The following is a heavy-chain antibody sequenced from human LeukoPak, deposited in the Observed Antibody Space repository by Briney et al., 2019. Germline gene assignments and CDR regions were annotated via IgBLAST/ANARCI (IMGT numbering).Heavy chain of an antibody. D-gene: IGHD2-15*01. CDR3: ARARRDCSGGSCYPDYNWFDP. J-gene: IGHJ5*01. CDR2: ISSSGSAI. V-gene: IGHV3-48*03. Sequence: GGSLRLSCAASGFTFSSYEMNWVRQAPGKGLDWVSHISSSGSAIYYADSVRGRFTISRDNAKNSLYLQMNSLRAEDTAVYYCARARRDCSGGSCYPDYNWFDPWGQGPLVTVSS. CDR1: GFTFSSYE.